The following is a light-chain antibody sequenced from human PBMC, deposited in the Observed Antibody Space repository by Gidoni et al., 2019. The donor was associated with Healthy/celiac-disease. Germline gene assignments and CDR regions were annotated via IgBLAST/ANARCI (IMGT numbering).Light chain of an antibody. CDR3: QQRSNWPRTWT. Sequence: EIVLTQSPATLSLSPGERATLSCRASQSVSSYLAWYQQKPGQAPRLLIYDASNWATGIPARFSGSGSGTDFTLTISSLEPEDFAVYYCQQRSNWPRTWTFGQGTKVEIK. CDR2: DAS. J-gene: IGKJ1*01. V-gene: IGKV3-11*01. CDR1: QSVSSY.